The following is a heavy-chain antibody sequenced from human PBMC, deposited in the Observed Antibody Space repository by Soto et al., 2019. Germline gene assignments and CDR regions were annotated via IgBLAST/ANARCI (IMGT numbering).Heavy chain of an antibody. CDR3: ARGLRITIFGVVNFRFDL. V-gene: IGHV1-8*01. D-gene: IGHD3-3*01. Sequence: ASVKVSCKASGYTFTSYDINWVRQATGQGLEWMGWMNPNSGNTGYAQKFQGRVTMTRNTSISTAYMELSSLRSEDTAVYYCARGLRITIFGVVNFRFDLWGQGTLVTVSS. CDR1: GYTFTSYD. CDR2: MNPNSGNT. J-gene: IGHJ5*02.